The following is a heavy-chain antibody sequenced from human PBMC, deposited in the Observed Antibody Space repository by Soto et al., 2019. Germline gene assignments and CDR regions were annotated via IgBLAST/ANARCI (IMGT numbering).Heavy chain of an antibody. V-gene: IGHV1-2*04. CDR3: ARDRGYCSGGSCPLFDY. CDR2: INPNSGGT. J-gene: IGHJ4*02. CDR1: GYTFTGYY. Sequence: ASVKVSCKASGYTFTGYYMHWVRQAPGQGLEWMGWINPNSGGTNYAQKFQGWVTMTRDTSISTAYMELSRLRSDDTAVYYCARDRGYCSGGSCPLFDYWGQGTLVTVSS. D-gene: IGHD2-15*01.